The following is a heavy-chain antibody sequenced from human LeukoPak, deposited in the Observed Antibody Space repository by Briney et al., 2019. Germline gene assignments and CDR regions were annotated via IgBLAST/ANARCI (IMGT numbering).Heavy chain of an antibody. CDR3: AKSTRAVMAMMDV. V-gene: IGHV3-21*01. J-gene: IGHJ6*04. CDR1: GFTFDDYG. D-gene: IGHD3-16*01. CDR2: ISSRSSYI. Sequence: PGGSLRLSCAASGFTFDDYGMSWVRQAPGKGLEWVSSISSRSSYIYHADSVKGRFTISRGNAKNSLFLQMNSLRAEDTAVYFCAKSTRAVMAMMDVWGKGTTVTVSS.